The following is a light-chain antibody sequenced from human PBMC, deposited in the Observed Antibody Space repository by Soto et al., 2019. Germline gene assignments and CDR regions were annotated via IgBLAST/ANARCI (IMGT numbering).Light chain of an antibody. CDR1: QSISNH. J-gene: IGKJ4*01. CDR2: AAS. Sequence: IHWPLSRPSPYASVDGIVIITWRASQSISNHLNWYQQKPGKAPKLLIFAASSLQSGVPSRFSGSRSGPDFTLTISWLQPEDFATYCCQQCYSRTRSFCERAKVEFK. V-gene: IGKV1-39*01. CDR3: QQCYSRTRS.